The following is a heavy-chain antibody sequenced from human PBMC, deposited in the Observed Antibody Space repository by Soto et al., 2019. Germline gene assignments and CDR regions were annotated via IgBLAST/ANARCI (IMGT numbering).Heavy chain of an antibody. D-gene: IGHD2-21*01. CDR3: ARGLGWRRGPFDF. CDR1: GFTFSSYS. J-gene: IGHJ4*02. CDR2: ISSSSNTI. V-gene: IGHV3-48*02. Sequence: PGGSLRLSCAASGFTFSSYSMNWVRQAPGKGLEWLSYISSSSNTIFYADSVKGRFTISRDSANSSLYLQLNSLRDDDTAVYFCARGLGWRRGPFDFWGQGTPVTV.